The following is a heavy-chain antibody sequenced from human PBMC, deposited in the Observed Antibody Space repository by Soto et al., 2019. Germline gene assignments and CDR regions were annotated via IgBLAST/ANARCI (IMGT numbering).Heavy chain of an antibody. D-gene: IGHD2-15*01. CDR2: INPHSGGT. J-gene: IGHJ4*02. CDR1: GYTFTGYY. Sequence: GASVKVSCKASGYTFTGYYIHWVRQAPGQGLEWMGWINPHSGGTKYPQKFQGRVTMTRDTSIRTVYMSLTGLKSDDTAVYFCARDLAKGGGSAGFDYWGQGTLVTVSS. V-gene: IGHV1-2*02. CDR3: ARDLAKGGGSAGFDY.